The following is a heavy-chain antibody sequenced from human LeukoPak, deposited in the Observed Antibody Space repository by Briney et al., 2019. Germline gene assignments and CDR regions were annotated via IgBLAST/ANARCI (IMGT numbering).Heavy chain of an antibody. J-gene: IGHJ4*02. CDR2: IKKDGSEK. Sequence: GGSLRLSCAASGFTFSSYWMSWVRQAPGKGLEWVANIKKDGSEKYYVDSVKGRFTIPRDNAKNSLYLQMNSLRVEDTAVYYCARDTGYHTFDYWGQGTLVTVSS. V-gene: IGHV3-7*05. CDR3: ARDTGYHTFDY. D-gene: IGHD5-12*01. CDR1: GFTFSSYW.